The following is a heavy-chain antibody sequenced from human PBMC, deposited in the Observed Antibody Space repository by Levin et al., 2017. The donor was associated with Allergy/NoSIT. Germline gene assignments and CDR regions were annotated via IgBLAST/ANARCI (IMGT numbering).Heavy chain of an antibody. CDR1: GGSISSSSYY. J-gene: IGHJ4*02. Sequence: SETLSLTCTVSGGSISSSSYYWGWIRQPPGKGLEWIGSIYYSGSTYYNPSLKSRVTISVDTSKNQFSLKLSSVTAADTAVYYCARVVRITMVRGVTYFDYWGQGTLVTVSS. D-gene: IGHD3-10*01. CDR3: ARVVRITMVRGVTYFDY. V-gene: IGHV4-39*07. CDR2: IYYSGST.